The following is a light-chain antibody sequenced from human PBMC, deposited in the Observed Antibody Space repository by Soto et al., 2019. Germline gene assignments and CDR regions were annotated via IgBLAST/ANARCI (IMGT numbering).Light chain of an antibody. CDR2: GAS. CDR1: LSVGSN. CDR3: QQYYDWPWT. V-gene: IGKV3-15*01. J-gene: IGKJ1*01. Sequence: VMTQSPGSLSVSPGERAALSCRASLSVGSNLAWSQRKPGQAPRLLIYGASTRATGIPSRFSGSGSGTEFTLTISSLQSEDFAVYYCQQYYDWPWTFGQGTTVEIK.